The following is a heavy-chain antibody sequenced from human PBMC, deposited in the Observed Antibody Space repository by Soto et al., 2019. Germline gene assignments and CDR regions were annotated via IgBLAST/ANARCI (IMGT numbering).Heavy chain of an antibody. CDR1: GYTFTSYA. Sequence: QVQLVQSGAEVKKPGASVKVSCKASGYTFTSYAMHWVRQAPGQRLEWMGWINAGNGNTKYSQKFQGRVTITRDTSASTAYMELSSLRSEDTAVYYCAHQPVHGDYGRTAAFDIWGQGTMVTVSS. CDR2: INAGNGNT. D-gene: IGHD4-17*01. CDR3: AHQPVHGDYGRTAAFDI. J-gene: IGHJ3*02. V-gene: IGHV1-3*01.